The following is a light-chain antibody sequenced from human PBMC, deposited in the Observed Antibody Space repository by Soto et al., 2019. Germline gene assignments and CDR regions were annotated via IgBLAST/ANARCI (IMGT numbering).Light chain of an antibody. CDR2: KAS. CDR3: QQYNSYPIT. Sequence: DIRMTHSPSTLSASVGDRVTITCRASQSISSWLAWYQQKPGKAPKLLIYKASSLESGAPSRFSGSGSGTEFTLTISSLQPDDFATYYCQQYNSYPITFGQGTRLEIK. V-gene: IGKV1-5*03. CDR1: QSISSW. J-gene: IGKJ5*01.